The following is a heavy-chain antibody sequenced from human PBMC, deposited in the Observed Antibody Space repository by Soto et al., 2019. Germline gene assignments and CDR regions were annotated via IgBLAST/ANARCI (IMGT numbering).Heavy chain of an antibody. CDR1: GGSISSYY. Sequence: PSETLSLTCTVSGGSISSYYWSWIRQPPGKGLEWIGYIYHSGSTNYNPSLKSRVTISVDTSKNQFSLKLSSVTAADTAVYYCARSMTTVVTLDYWGQGTLVTVS. CDR2: IYHSGST. J-gene: IGHJ4*02. CDR3: ARSMTTVVTLDY. D-gene: IGHD4-17*01. V-gene: IGHV4-59*08.